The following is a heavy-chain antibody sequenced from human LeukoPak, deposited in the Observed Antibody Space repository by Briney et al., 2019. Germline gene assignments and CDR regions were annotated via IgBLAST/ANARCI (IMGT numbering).Heavy chain of an antibody. CDR1: GFTFSSYA. J-gene: IGHJ4*02. D-gene: IGHD4-17*01. CDR3: ARAPDYGIYYFDY. V-gene: IGHV3-30*04. Sequence: GGSLRLSCAASGFTFSSYAIHWVRQAPGKGLEWVAVISYDGSNKYYADSVKGRFTISRDNSKNTLYLQMNSLRAEDTAVYYCARAPDYGIYYFDYWGQGTLVTVSS. CDR2: ISYDGSNK.